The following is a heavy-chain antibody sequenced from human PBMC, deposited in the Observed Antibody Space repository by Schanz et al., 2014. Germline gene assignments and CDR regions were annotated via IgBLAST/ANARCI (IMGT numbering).Heavy chain of an antibody. CDR3: ARDRVSGSSSSSWFEP. V-gene: IGHV3-30*03. CDR1: GFTFSNYG. CDR2: ISYDGSNK. Sequence: QVQLVQSGGGVVQPGRSLRLSCAGSGFTFSNYGMHWVRQAPGKGLEWVAVISYDGSNKYYADSVKGRFTISRDNAKNSLYLQIISLTAEDTAMYYCARDRVSGSSSSSWFEPWGQGTLVTVSS. D-gene: IGHD6-6*01. J-gene: IGHJ5*02.